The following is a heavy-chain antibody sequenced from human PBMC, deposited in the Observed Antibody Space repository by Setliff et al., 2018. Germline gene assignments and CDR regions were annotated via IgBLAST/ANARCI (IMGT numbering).Heavy chain of an antibody. V-gene: IGHV4-39*01. D-gene: IGHD6-13*01. CDR2: IFYTGST. CDR1: NGSISSGNYF. J-gene: IGHJ6*03. CDR3: ARQPYSTTYYYYYYYMDV. Sequence: SETLSLTCTVSNGSISSGNYFWGWIRQPPGKGLEWMGSIFYTGSTYCSPSLKSRVTMSIDTSKNQFSLNLNSVTAADTAVYYCARQPYSTTYYYYYYYMDVWGKGTTVTVSS.